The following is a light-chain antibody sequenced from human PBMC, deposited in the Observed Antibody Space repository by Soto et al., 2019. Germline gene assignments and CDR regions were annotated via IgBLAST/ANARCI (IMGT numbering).Light chain of an antibody. CDR1: QNVTRNF. CDR2: GAS. CDR3: QQYVSSFILT. J-gene: IGKJ2*01. V-gene: IGKV3-20*01. Sequence: EIVLTQSPGTLSLSPGERATLSCRASQNVTRNFLAWYQQRPGQAPNLLLYGASTRATGIPDRFSGSGSGTDFTLTINRVEPEDFAVYYCQQYVSSFILTVGQGTKVDSK.